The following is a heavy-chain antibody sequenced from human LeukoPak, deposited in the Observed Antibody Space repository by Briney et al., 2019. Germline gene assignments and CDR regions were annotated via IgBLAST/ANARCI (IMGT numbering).Heavy chain of an antibody. CDR2: IRYDGTKE. CDR3: AKVEYTSSWYGVGSLDH. Sequence: PGESLRLSCAASGFTFSSFAMHWVRQAPGKGLEWVAFIRYDGTKEYYADSVKGRFTISRDNSKNTLFLQMNSLRVEDTSVYYCAKVEYTSSWYGVGSLDHWGQGTLVTVSS. J-gene: IGHJ4*02. D-gene: IGHD6-13*01. V-gene: IGHV3-30*02. CDR1: GFTFSSFA.